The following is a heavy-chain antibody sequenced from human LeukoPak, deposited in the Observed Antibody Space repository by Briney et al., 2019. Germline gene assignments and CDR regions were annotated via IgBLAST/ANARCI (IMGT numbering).Heavy chain of an antibody. CDR3: ARDFSSGWWDY. CDR2: IGAYNGNT. CDR1: GYTFTSYG. J-gene: IGHJ4*02. V-gene: IGHV1-18*04. D-gene: IGHD6-19*01. Sequence: ASAKVSCKASGYTFTSYGISWVRQAPGQGLEWMGWIGAYNGNTNYAQKLQGRVTMTTDTSTSTAYMELRSLRSDDTAVYYCARDFSSGWWDYWGQGTLVTVSS.